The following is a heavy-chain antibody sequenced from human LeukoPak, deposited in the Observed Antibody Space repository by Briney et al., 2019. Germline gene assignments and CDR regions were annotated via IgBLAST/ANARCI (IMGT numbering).Heavy chain of an antibody. D-gene: IGHD3-10*01. J-gene: IGHJ4*02. V-gene: IGHV3-53*01. CDR1: GFTVSSSY. CDR3: ARVIRGGVDY. Sequence: GGSLRLSCAASGFTVSSSYMSWVRQAPGKGLEWVSVIYSGGGTYYADSVRGRFTISRDKSKNTLDLQMNSLRVEDTAVYYCARVIRGGVDYWGQGTLVTVSS. CDR2: IYSGGGT.